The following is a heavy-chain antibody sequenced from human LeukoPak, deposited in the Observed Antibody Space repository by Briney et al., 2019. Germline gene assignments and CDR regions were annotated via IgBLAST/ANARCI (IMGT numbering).Heavy chain of an antibody. CDR1: GGSISSGDYY. D-gene: IGHD2-15*01. Sequence: SQTLSLTCTVSGGSISSGDYYWSWIRQPPGKGLEWIGYIYYSGSTHYNPSLKSRVTISIDTSKNQFSLKLSSVTAADTAVYYCAGVLGRLAADAFDIWGQGTMVTASS. CDR2: IYYSGST. V-gene: IGHV4-30-4*08. CDR3: AGVLGRLAADAFDI. J-gene: IGHJ3*02.